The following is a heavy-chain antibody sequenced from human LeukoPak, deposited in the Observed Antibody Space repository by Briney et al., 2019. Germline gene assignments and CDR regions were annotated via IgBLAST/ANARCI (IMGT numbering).Heavy chain of an antibody. CDR1: GFTVSSNY. V-gene: IGHV3-53*01. J-gene: IGHJ3*02. CDR3: ARDPRIAQTNDAFDI. Sequence: PGGSLRLSCAASGFTVSSNYMSWVRQATGKGLEWVSLIYSGAGTYYADSVKGRFTISRDNSKNTLYLQMNSLRAEDTAVYYCARDPRIAQTNDAFDIWGQGTMVTVSS. D-gene: IGHD2-15*01. CDR2: IYSGAGT.